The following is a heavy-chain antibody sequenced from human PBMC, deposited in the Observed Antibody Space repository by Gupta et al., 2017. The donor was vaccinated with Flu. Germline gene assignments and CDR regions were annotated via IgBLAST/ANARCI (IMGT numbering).Heavy chain of an antibody. D-gene: IGHD5-12*01. J-gene: IGHJ4*02. Sequence: EVQLVESGGGLVQPGGSLRLSCAASGYTFNSYWLHWVRQAPGKGLVWVARINRDGNSINYADSVKGRFTISRDNAKNTLYLQMDSLRAEDTALYFCARGADGYGNFDSWGQGTLVTVSS. CDR1: GYTFNSYW. CDR3: ARGADGYGNFDS. V-gene: IGHV3-74*01. CDR2: INRDGNSI.